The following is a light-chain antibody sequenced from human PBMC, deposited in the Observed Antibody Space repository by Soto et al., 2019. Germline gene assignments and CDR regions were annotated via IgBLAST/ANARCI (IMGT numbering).Light chain of an antibody. V-gene: IGKV3D-20*02. CDR1: QSVSNNY. Sequence: FPQERGTLSLAPRERAPFSWRASQSVSNNYLAWYQQKPGQAPRLLIYGAFSRATGIPDRFSGGGSGTDFTLTISRLEPGDFAVYYCQHRMNWPLTFGQGTRLEIK. CDR3: QHRMNWPLT. J-gene: IGKJ5*01. CDR2: GAF.